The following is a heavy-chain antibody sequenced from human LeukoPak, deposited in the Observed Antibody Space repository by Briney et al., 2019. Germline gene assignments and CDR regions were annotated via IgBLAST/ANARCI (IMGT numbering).Heavy chain of an antibody. D-gene: IGHD6-19*01. CDR1: GGSISSSTYY. Sequence: SETLSLTCTVSGGSISSSTYYWGWIRQPPGKGLEWIGTIYYSGSTYYNPSLKSRVTISVDTSKNQFSLKLSSVTAAVTAVYYCASQLFPLAVSGFDYWGQGTLVTVSS. J-gene: IGHJ4*02. CDR3: ASQLFPLAVSGFDY. CDR2: IYYSGST. V-gene: IGHV4-39*01.